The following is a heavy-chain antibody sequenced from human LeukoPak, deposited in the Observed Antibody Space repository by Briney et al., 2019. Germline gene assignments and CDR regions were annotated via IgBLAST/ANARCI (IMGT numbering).Heavy chain of an antibody. CDR2: INHSGST. CDR3: ARDRRHRSSGVGDPAYYFDY. CDR1: GGSFSGYY. V-gene: IGHV4-34*01. J-gene: IGHJ4*02. D-gene: IGHD1-14*01. Sequence: SETLSLTCAVYGGSFSGYYWSWIRQPPGKGLEWIGEINHSGSTNYNPSLKSRVTISVDTSKNQFSLKLSSVTAADTAVYYCARDRRHRSSGVGDPAYYFDYWGQGTLVTVSS.